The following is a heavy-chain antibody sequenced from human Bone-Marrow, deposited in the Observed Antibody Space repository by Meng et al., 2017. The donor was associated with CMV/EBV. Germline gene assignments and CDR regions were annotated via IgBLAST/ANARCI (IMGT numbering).Heavy chain of an antibody. V-gene: IGHV1-2*02. CDR2: INPNSGGT. D-gene: IGHD7-27*01. CDR3: ARIPLGWVMDV. CDR1: GYTFTGYY. Sequence: ASVKVSCKASGYTFTGYYMHWVRQAPGQGLEWMGWINPNSGGTNYGQKFEGRVTITRDTYFSTAYMELSRLRSDDTAVYYRARIPLGWVMDVWGQGTTVTVSS. J-gene: IGHJ6*02.